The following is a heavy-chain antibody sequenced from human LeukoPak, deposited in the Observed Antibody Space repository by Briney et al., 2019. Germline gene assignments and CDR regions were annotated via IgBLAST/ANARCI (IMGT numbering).Heavy chain of an antibody. V-gene: IGHV1-2*02. Sequence: ASVKVSCKASGYTLTDHYMHWVRQAPGEGFEWMGWINPKSGATNCARKFQDRVAMTRDTSINTAYMELRRLRSDDTAISYCLTDGACGQGTLVTVSS. CDR3: LTDGA. CDR2: INPKSGAT. D-gene: IGHD3-9*01. J-gene: IGHJ5*02. CDR1: GYTLTDHY.